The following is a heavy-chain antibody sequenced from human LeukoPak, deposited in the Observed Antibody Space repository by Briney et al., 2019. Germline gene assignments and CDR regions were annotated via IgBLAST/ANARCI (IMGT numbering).Heavy chain of an antibody. CDR3: ARGRDYDILTGYLSYYYYGMDV. D-gene: IGHD3-9*01. V-gene: IGHV1-3*01. CDR2: INAGNGNT. CDR1: GYTFTSYG. J-gene: IGHJ6*04. Sequence: GASVKVSCKASGYTFTSYGISWVRQAPGQGLEWMGWINAGNGNTKNSQKSQGRVTITRDTSASTAYMEPSSLRSEDTAVYYCARGRDYDILTGYLSYYYYGMDVWGKGTTVTVSS.